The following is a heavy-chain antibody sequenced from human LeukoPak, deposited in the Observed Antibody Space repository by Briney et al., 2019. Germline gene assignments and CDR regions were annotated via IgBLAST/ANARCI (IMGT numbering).Heavy chain of an antibody. CDR3: ARDLPYYYDSSADRFDP. CDR2: ISSNGGST. V-gene: IGHV3-64D*06. D-gene: IGHD3-22*01. CDR1: GFTFSSYA. J-gene: IGHJ5*02. Sequence: GGSLRLSCSASGFTFSSYAMHWVRQAPGKGLEYVSAISSNGGSTYYADSVKGRFTISRDNSKNTLYLQMSSLRAEDTAVYYCARDLPYYYDSSADRFDPWGQGTLVTVSS.